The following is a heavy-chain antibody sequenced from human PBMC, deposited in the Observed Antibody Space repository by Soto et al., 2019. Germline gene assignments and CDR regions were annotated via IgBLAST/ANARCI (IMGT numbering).Heavy chain of an antibody. CDR1: GYTFSSYA. CDR2: INDADGNT. J-gene: IGHJ4*02. CDR3: ARHPPGSGPNFDN. D-gene: IGHD2-15*01. V-gene: IGHV1-3*01. Sequence: GASVKVSCKASGYTFSSYAIHWVRQAPGQSLEWMGCINDADGNTKYSQKFQGRVTFTRDTSASTAYMELSSLKSEDTAVYYCARHPPGSGPNFDNWGQGTLVTV.